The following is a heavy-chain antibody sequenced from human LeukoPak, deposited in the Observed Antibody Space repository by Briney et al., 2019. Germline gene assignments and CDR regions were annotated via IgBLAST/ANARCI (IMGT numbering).Heavy chain of an antibody. CDR3: ARDRDPGNWFDP. V-gene: IGHV4-59*01. Sequence: SETLSLTCTVSGGSISSYYWSWIRQPPGKGLEWIGYIYYSGSTNYNPSLKSRVTISVDTSKNQFSLKLSSVTAADTAVYYCARDRDPGNWFDPWGQGTLVTVSS. J-gene: IGHJ5*02. CDR1: GGSISSYY. CDR2: IYYSGST.